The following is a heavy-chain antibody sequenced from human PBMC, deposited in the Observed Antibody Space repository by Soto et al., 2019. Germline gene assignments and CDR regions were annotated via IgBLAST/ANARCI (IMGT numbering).Heavy chain of an antibody. V-gene: IGHV3-72*01. CDR1: GFTFSDHY. CDR2: IRNKANSYTT. D-gene: IGHD1-26*01. J-gene: IGHJ4*02. CDR3: ASGTFDY. Sequence: EVQLVESGGGLVQPGGSLRLSCAASGFTFSDHYMDWVRQAPGKGLEWVGRIRNKANSYTTEYDASVKGIFTSSRDDSTKLLYLHMNSLQNEDTAVYYCASGTFDYWVQGTLVTVSS.